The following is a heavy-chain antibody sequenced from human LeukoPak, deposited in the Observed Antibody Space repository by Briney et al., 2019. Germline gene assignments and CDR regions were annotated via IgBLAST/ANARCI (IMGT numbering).Heavy chain of an antibody. V-gene: IGHV4-39*07. CDR1: GGSISSSSYY. CDR2: IYYSGST. D-gene: IGHD5-18*01. Sequence: PSETLSLTCTVSGGSISSSSYYWGWIRQPPGKGLEWIGSIYYSGSTYYNPSLKSRVTISVDTSKNQFSLKLSSVTAADTAVYYCARASRTGYSYPRWYFDLWGRGTLVTVSS. CDR3: ARASRTGYSYPRWYFDL. J-gene: IGHJ2*01.